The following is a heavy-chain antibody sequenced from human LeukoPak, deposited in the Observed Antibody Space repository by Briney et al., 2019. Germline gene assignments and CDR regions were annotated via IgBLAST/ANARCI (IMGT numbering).Heavy chain of an antibody. J-gene: IGHJ4*02. CDR1: GGIFGSYA. D-gene: IGHD3-16*02. CDR3: AKGSRLREAGSYRF. Sequence: SVKVSCKVSGGIFGSYAINWVRQAPGQGLEWLGRIIPIFDTPNYAQTFQGRVTISADKSTRTVYMELTSLRSEDAALYYCAKGSRLREAGSYRFWGQGTLVTVSS. V-gene: IGHV1-69*06. CDR2: IIPIFDTP.